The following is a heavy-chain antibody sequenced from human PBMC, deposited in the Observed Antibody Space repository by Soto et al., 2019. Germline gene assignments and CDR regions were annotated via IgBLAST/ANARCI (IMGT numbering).Heavy chain of an antibody. Sequence: QMQLQESGPGLVKPSETLSLTCAVSGGSIISGNWWSWVRHFPGQGLEWIGEIHLDGTTYYNPSLEGRVTISVDTSNNQLSLMLTSVSAADTALYYCAGQVQIPYIWAYWGQGTLVTVSA. CDR1: GGSIISGNW. J-gene: IGHJ4*02. V-gene: IGHV4-4*02. D-gene: IGHD3-16*01. CDR2: IHLDGTT. CDR3: AGQVQIPYIWAY.